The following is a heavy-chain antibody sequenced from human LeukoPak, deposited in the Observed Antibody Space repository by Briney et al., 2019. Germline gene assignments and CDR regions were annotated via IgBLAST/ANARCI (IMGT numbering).Heavy chain of an antibody. J-gene: IGHJ3*02. CDR3: ARRMTMFRGVIFDPFHI. CDR1: GSSFSRYW. D-gene: IGHD3-10*01. CDR2: IYPGDSDT. V-gene: IGHV5-51*01. Sequence: RGASLQISCKGSGSSFSRYWIGWVRQLPGKGLEWMGIIYPGDSDTRYSPSFQGQVTISADKSISTAYLQWNSLKASDTAMYYCARRMTMFRGVIFDPFHIWGQGTMVTVSS.